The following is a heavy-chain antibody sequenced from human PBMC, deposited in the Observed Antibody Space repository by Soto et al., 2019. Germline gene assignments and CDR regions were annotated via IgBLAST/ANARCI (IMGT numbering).Heavy chain of an antibody. CDR2: INADGSGT. CDR3: VREGPYDQSGFYKYYDYGLDV. D-gene: IGHD3-22*01. Sequence: GESLKISCVDSGFSFSSYWMHWVRQVPGKGLVWVSRINADGSGTAYADSVRGRFTISRDNAKSTLYLQMNSLRAEDTAVYYCVREGPYDQSGFYKYYDYGLDVWGQGTTVTVSS. J-gene: IGHJ6*02. V-gene: IGHV3-74*01. CDR1: GFSFSSYW.